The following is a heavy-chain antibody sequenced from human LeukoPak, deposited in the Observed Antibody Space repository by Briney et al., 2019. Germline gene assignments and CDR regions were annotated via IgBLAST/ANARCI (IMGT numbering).Heavy chain of an antibody. CDR3: ARGPSFSIVVPAARYFDY. D-gene: IGHD2-2*01. CDR1: GGSFSGYY. V-gene: IGHV4-34*01. Sequence: SETLSLTCAVYGGSFSGYYWSWIRQPPGKGLEWIGEINHSGSTNYNPSLKSRVTISVDTSENQFSLKLSSVTAADTAVYYCARGPSFSIVVPAARYFDYWGQGTLVTVSS. J-gene: IGHJ4*02. CDR2: INHSGST.